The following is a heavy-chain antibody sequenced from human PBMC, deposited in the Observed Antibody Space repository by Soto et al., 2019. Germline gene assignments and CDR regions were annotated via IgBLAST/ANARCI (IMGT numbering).Heavy chain of an antibody. CDR3: ARDTYYDFWSGYLNMDV. V-gene: IGHV3-64*01. CDR1: GFTFSSYA. D-gene: IGHD3-3*01. Sequence: GGSLRLSCAASGFTFSSYAMHWVRQAPGKELEYVSAISSNGGSTYYANSVKGRFTISRDNSKNTLYLQMGSLRAEDMAVYYCARDTYYDFWSGYLNMDVWGKGTTVTVSS. J-gene: IGHJ6*03. CDR2: ISSNGGST.